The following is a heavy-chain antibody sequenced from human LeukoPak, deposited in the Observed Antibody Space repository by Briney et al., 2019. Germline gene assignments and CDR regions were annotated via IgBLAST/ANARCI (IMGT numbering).Heavy chain of an antibody. Sequence: SETLSLTCTASGGSISNYDWSLIRQSPGKGLEWTGYIYNSGSTNYNPSLQSRVTISKDTSKNQFSLKLSSVTAADTAVYYCARVGAAMDNFDYWGQGTLVTVS. D-gene: IGHD5-18*01. J-gene: IGHJ4*02. CDR2: IYNSGST. CDR3: ARVGAAMDNFDY. V-gene: IGHV4-59*01. CDR1: GGSISNYD.